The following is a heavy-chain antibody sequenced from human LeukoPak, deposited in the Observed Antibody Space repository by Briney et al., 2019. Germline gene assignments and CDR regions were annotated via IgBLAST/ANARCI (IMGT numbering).Heavy chain of an antibody. D-gene: IGHD6-13*01. J-gene: IGHJ4*02. Sequence: SETLSFTCTVSGASVSSASYWTWIRQPPGKGLEWIGSIYYSGSTYYNPSLKSRVTISVDTSKNQFSLKLSSVTAADTAVYYCASPYSSSWETDYWGQGTLVTVSS. V-gene: IGHV4-39*01. CDR2: IYYSGST. CDR1: GASVSSASY. CDR3: ASPYSSSWETDY.